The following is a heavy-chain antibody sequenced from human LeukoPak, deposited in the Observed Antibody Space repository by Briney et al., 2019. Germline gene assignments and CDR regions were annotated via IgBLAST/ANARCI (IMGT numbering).Heavy chain of an antibody. V-gene: IGHV6-1*01. CDR3: ARDYRPTNSYGLLFNYYYYMDV. Sequence: SQTLSLTCAISGDSVSSNSAAWNWIRQSPSRGLEWLGRTYYRSKWYNDYAVSVKSRITINPDTTKNQFSLQLNSVTPEDTAVYYCARDYRPTNSYGLLFNYYYYMDVWGKGTTVTVSS. CDR2: TYYRSKWYN. CDR1: GDSVSSNSAA. J-gene: IGHJ6*03. D-gene: IGHD5-18*01.